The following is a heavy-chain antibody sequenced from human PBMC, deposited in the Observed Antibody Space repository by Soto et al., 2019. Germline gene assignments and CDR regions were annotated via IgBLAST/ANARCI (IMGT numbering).Heavy chain of an antibody. Sequence: EVQLLESGGGLVQPGGSLTLSCAASGFTFSAFALSWVRQAPGEGLEWVSGIVGSGCRTYYADSVKGRFTISRDNSKNPVYLHMSSLRAADTAMYYCAKDPAGMYNSGSSLSFDFWGQGTQGTVSS. CDR1: GFTFSAFA. D-gene: IGHD1-26*01. CDR3: AKDPAGMYNSGSSLSFDF. CDR2: IVGSGCRT. J-gene: IGHJ4*02. V-gene: IGHV3-23*01.